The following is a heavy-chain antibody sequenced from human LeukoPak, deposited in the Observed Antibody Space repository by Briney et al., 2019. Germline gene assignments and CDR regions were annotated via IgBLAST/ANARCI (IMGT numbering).Heavy chain of an antibody. Sequence: QPXGXGXXWIGYAYYSGHTNYNSSLKSRVTMSLDTSKSQFSLRLSSVTAADTAVYFCARHPFATPFDYWGPGTLVTVSS. CDR2: AYYSGHT. D-gene: IGHD2-15*01. J-gene: IGHJ4*02. V-gene: IGHV4-59*08. CDR3: ARHPFATPFDY.